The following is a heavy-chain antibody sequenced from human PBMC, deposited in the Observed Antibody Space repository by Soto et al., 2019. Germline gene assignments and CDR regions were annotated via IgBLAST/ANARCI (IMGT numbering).Heavy chain of an antibody. D-gene: IGHD3-9*01. CDR2: IYTSGST. CDR1: GGSISSYY. V-gene: IGHV4-4*07. Sequence: QVQLQESGPGLVKPSETLSLTCTVSGGSISSYYWSWIRQPAGKGLEWIGRIYTSGSTNYNPSLKSRVTMSVDTSKNQFSLKLSSVTAADTAVYYCARERGLVRYFDWLFYFDYWGQGTLVTVSS. CDR3: ARERGLVRYFDWLFYFDY. J-gene: IGHJ4*02.